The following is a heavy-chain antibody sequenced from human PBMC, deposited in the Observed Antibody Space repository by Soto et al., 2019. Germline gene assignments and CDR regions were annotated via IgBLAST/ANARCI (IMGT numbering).Heavy chain of an antibody. V-gene: IGHV1-3*01. CDR3: AIFGGSVSG. CDR2: INAGNGNI. D-gene: IGHD3-10*01. Sequence: QVQLVQSGAEVKKPGASVKVSCKASGYTFTRYTMYWVRQAPGQRLECMGWINAGNGNIKYSQKFQGRVTITTDTSASTAYMDLTSLRSEDTAVYYCAIFGGSVSGWGQGTLVTVSS. J-gene: IGHJ4*02. CDR1: GYTFTRYT.